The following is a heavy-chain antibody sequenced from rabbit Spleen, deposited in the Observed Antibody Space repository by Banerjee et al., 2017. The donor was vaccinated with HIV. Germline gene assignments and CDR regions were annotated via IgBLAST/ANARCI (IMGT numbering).Heavy chain of an antibody. CDR3: ARDLVGVIGWNFYL. J-gene: IGHJ4*01. V-gene: IGHV1S45*01. D-gene: IGHD2-1*01. CDR2: INASTGKP. Sequence: QEQLVESGGGLVQPEGSLTLTCKASGFSFSDSDVMCWVRQAPGKGLQWIACINASTGKPVYATWASGRFTISRTSSTTVTLRMTSLTAADRATYFCARDLVGVIGWNFYLWGQGTLVTVS. CDR1: GFSFSDSDV.